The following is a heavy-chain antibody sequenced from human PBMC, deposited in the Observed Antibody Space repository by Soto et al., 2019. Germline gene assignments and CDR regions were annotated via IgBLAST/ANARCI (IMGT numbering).Heavy chain of an antibody. CDR2: ISAYNGNT. Sequence: VRQAPGQGLEWMGWISAYNGNTNYAQKLQGRVTMTTDTSTSTAYMELRSLRSDDTAVYYCARDTSMAIVVVPAAIGGRDWFDPWGQGTLVTVSS. D-gene: IGHD2-2*03. V-gene: IGHV1-18*01. J-gene: IGHJ5*02. CDR3: ARDTSMAIVVVPAAIGGRDWFDP.